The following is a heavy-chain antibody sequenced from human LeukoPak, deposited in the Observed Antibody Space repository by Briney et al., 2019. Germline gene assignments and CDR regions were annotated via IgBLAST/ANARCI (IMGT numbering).Heavy chain of an antibody. CDR2: ISSSGRTT. CDR3: ARFLFPWGFDY. V-gene: IGHV3-48*03. J-gene: IGHJ4*02. D-gene: IGHD2/OR15-2a*01. CDR1: GFTFDDYG. Sequence: GGSLRLSCAASGFTFDDYGMNWVRQAPGKGLEWVSYISSSGRTTYYADSVKGRFTMSRDNAKNSLNLQMNSLRAEDTAVYYCARFLFPWGFDYWGQGILVTVSS.